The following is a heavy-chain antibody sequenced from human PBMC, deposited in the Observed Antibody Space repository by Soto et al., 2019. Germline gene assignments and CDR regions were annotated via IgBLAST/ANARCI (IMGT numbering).Heavy chain of an antibody. CDR1: GYTFTSYG. Sequence: QVQLVQSGAEVKKPGASVKVSCKASGYTFTSYGISWVRQAPGQGLEWMGWISAYNGNTNYAQKLQGRVTMTTDTSTSTAYMALRSLRSDGTAVYDCERAPRDYGDCLDWGQGTLVTFSS. J-gene: IGHJ4*02. CDR3: ERAPRDYGDCLD. CDR2: ISAYNGNT. D-gene: IGHD4-17*01. V-gene: IGHV1-18*01.